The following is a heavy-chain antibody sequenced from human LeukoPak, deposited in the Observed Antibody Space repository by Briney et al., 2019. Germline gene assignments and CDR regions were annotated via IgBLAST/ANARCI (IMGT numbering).Heavy chain of an antibody. CDR1: GGTCSSSA. D-gene: IGHD5-18*01. V-gene: IGHV1-69*04. Sequence: SVKVSCKTSGGTCSSSAITWVRQAPGQGLEWMGRIIPVLNITTYAQKFQGSVTITADTSTSTVYMELSSLRSEETAVYYCARDQGLTAPPPYGLDVWGQGTTVIVSS. CDR3: ARDQGLTAPPPYGLDV. J-gene: IGHJ6*02. CDR2: IIPVLNIT.